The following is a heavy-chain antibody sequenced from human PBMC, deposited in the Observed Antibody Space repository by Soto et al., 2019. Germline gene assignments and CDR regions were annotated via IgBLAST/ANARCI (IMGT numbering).Heavy chain of an antibody. Sequence: SVKVSCKASGGTFSSYAISWVRQAPGQGLEWMGGIIPIFGTANYAQKFQGRVTITADESTSTAYMELSSLRSEDTAVYYCASPRISTVAGTLYYFDYWGQGTLVTVS. V-gene: IGHV1-69*13. J-gene: IGHJ4*02. D-gene: IGHD6-19*01. CDR1: GGTFSSYA. CDR2: IIPIFGTA. CDR3: ASPRISTVAGTLYYFDY.